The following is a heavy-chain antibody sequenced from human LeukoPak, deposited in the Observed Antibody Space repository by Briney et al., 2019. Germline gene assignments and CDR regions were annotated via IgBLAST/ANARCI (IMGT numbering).Heavy chain of an antibody. Sequence: GESLKISCRGSGYSFTNYWIAWVRQMPGKGLEWMGIIDPGDSDTRYSPSFQGQVTSLADKSITTAYLHWSSLKASDTAMYYCARAHCSGGSCYFYFDYWGQGTLVTVSS. CDR1: GYSFTNYW. J-gene: IGHJ4*02. V-gene: IGHV5-51*01. D-gene: IGHD2-15*01. CDR2: IDPGDSDT. CDR3: ARAHCSGGSCYFYFDY.